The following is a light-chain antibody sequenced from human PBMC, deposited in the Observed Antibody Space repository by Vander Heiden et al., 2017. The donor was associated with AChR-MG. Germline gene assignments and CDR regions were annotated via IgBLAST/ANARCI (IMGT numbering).Light chain of an antibody. CDR3: QSYDSSLSRV. CDR2: GNS. J-gene: IGLJ3*02. CDR1: SSNIGAGYD. V-gene: IGLV1-40*01. Sequence: QSVLTQPPSVSGAPGQTVTIPCTGSSSNIGAGYDVHWYQQLPGTAPKLIIYGNSNRPSGVPDRFSGSKSGTSASLAIAGLQAEDEADYYCQSYDSSLSRVFGGGTKLTVL.